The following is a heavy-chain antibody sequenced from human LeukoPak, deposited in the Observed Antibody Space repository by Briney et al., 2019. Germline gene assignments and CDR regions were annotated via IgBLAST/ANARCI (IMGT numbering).Heavy chain of an antibody. V-gene: IGHV3-23*01. J-gene: IGHJ2*01. CDR1: GFTFSSYA. CDR2: ISGSGGST. Sequence: GGSLRLSCAASGFTFSSYAMSWVRQAPGKGLEWVSAISGSGGSTYYADSVKGRLTISRDNSKNTLYLQMNSLRAEDTAVYYCAKVGGPNYDFWSGFHYWYFDLWGRGTLVTVSS. D-gene: IGHD3-3*01. CDR3: AKVGGPNYDFWSGFHYWYFDL.